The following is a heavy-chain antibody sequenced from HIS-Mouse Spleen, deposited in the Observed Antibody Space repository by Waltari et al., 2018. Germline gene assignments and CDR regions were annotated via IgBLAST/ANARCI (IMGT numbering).Heavy chain of an antibody. CDR1: GGSFSGYY. CDR2: INHSGST. V-gene: IGHV4-34*01. Sequence: QVQLQQWGAGLLKPSETLSLTCAVYGGSFSGYYWSWTRQPPGKGLEWIGEINHSGSTNYNPSLKSRVTISVDTSKNQFSLKLSSVTAADTAVYYCARGPSAGRAFDIWGQGTMVTVSS. CDR3: ARGPSAGRAFDI. D-gene: IGHD6-19*01. J-gene: IGHJ3*02.